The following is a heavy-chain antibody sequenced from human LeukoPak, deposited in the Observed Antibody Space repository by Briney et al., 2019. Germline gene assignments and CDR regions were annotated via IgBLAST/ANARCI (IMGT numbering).Heavy chain of an antibody. Sequence: QTGGSLRLSCAASGLTFSSYAMSWVRQAPGKGLEWVSGIIGSGDSTYYTDSVKGRFTISRDNSKNMLYLQMNSLRAEDTAVYYCAKCGSGSATYYYYGMDVWGQGTTVTVSS. J-gene: IGHJ6*02. CDR2: IIGSGDST. V-gene: IGHV3-23*01. CDR1: GLTFSSYA. CDR3: AKCGSGSATYYYYGMDV. D-gene: IGHD3-10*01.